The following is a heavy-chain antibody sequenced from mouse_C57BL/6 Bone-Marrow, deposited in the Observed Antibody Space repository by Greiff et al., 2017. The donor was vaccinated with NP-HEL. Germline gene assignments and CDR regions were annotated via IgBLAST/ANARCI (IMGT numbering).Heavy chain of an antibody. CDR2: IHPNSGST. Sequence: QVQLQQSGAELVKPGASVKLSCKASGYTFTSYWMHWVKQRPGQGLEWIGMIHPNSGSTNYNEKFKSKATLTVDKSSSTAYMQLSSLTSEDSAVYYCARRGVDSSGSYFDYWGQGTTLTVSS. CDR3: ARRGVDSSGSYFDY. V-gene: IGHV1-64*01. D-gene: IGHD3-2*02. CDR1: GYTFTSYW. J-gene: IGHJ2*01.